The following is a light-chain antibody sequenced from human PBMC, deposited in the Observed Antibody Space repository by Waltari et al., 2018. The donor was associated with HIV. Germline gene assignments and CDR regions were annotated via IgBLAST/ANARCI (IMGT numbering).Light chain of an antibody. Sequence: QSVLTQPPSASGTPGQRVNISCSGSSSNIGSNTVNWYQQLPGTAPKLRIYTNNQRPSGVPDRFSGSKSGTSASLAISGLQSEDEADYYCAAWDDSLNGPVFGGGTKLTVL. V-gene: IGLV1-44*01. CDR2: TNN. CDR1: SSNIGSNT. J-gene: IGLJ2*01. CDR3: AAWDDSLNGPV.